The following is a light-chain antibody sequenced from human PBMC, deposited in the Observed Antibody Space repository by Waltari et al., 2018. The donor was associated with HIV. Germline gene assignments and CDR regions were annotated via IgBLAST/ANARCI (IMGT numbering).Light chain of an antibody. CDR3: LQYENLPYT. J-gene: IGKJ2*01. CDR1: QGLKNN. CDR2: DAS. Sequence: DIQMTQSPSSLSASVGDRVTITCQASQGLKNNLNWFQKRPGKAPKLLIYDASKWETGVPARFTGSGSGTDFTFTISSLKPEDIATYFCLQYENLPYTVGQGTKLEIK. V-gene: IGKV1-33*01.